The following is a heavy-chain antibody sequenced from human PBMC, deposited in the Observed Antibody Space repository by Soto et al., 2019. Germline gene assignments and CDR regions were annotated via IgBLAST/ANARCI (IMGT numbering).Heavy chain of an antibody. Sequence: SETLSLSCTVSVGSISSISYYWGWIRQPPGKGLEWIGSIYYSGSTYYNPSLKSRVTISVDTSKNQFSLKPSSVTAADTAVYYCARPYYDSSGYYFYFDYWGQGTLVTVS. D-gene: IGHD3-22*01. CDR1: VGSISSISYY. CDR2: IYYSGST. J-gene: IGHJ4*02. CDR3: ARPYYDSSGYYFYFDY. V-gene: IGHV4-39*01.